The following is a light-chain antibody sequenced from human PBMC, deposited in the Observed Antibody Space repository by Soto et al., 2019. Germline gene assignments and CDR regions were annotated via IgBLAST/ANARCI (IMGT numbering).Light chain of an antibody. CDR3: SSYASSSSYV. CDR2: EVT. V-gene: IGLV2-14*01. CDR1: SSDVGGYNH. J-gene: IGLJ7*01. Sequence: QSALTQPASVSGSPGQSITISCTGTSSDVGGYNHVSWYQIHPGKAPKLIIYEVTSRPSGVSYRFSGSKSGNSASLTISGLQAEDEAAYYCSSYASSSSYVFGGGTQLTVL.